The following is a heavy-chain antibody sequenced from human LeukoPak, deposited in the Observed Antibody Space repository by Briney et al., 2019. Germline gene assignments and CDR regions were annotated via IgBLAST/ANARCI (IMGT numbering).Heavy chain of an antibody. Sequence: SETLSLTCTVSGGSISTYYWNWIRQPPGKGLEWIGNIYYSGTTNCNPSLKSRVSISLDTSKNQFSLKLSSVTAADTAVYYCAGGEKFGLRYWGQGTLVTVSS. CDR3: AGGEKFGLRY. CDR2: IYYSGTT. J-gene: IGHJ4*02. D-gene: IGHD3-16*01. CDR1: GGSISTYY. V-gene: IGHV4-59*01.